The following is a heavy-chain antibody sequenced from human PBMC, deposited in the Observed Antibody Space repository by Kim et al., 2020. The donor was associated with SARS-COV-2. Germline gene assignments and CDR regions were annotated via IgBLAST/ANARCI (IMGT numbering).Heavy chain of an antibody. D-gene: IGHD3-3*01. V-gene: IGHV3-74*01. CDR3: AREVGYPYYDFWSGYPAYYYGMDV. CDR1: GFTFSSYW. Sequence: GGSLRLSCAASGFTFSSYWMHWVRQAPGKGLVWVSRINSDGSSTSYADSVKGRFTISRDNAKNTLYLQMNSLRAEDTAVYYCAREVGYPYYDFWSGYPAYYYGMDVWGQGTTVTVSS. J-gene: IGHJ6*02. CDR2: INSDGSST.